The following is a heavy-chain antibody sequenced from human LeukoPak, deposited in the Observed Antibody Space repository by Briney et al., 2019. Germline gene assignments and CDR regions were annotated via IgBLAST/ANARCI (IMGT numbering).Heavy chain of an antibody. CDR3: GGGGGVEVIWEANFDY. V-gene: IGHV3-23*01. Sequence: PGGSLRLSCAASGFTFSSYAMSWVRQAPGKGLEWVSAISGSGGSTYYADSVKGRFTISRDNAKNSLYLQMNSLRAEDTAVYNCGGGGGVEVIWEANFDYWGQGALVTVSS. CDR1: GFTFSSYA. CDR2: ISGSGGST. D-gene: IGHD3-22*01. J-gene: IGHJ4*02.